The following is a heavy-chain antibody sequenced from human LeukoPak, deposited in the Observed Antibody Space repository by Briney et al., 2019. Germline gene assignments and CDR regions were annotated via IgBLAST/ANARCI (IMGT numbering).Heavy chain of an antibody. CDR3: ARGPGYSGD. V-gene: IGHV4-59*01. D-gene: IGHD5-12*01. CDR1: GGALSSYY. J-gene: IGHJ4*02. Sequence: KPSETLFLPCTFSGGALSSYYWSWVRPPPRKGLEWIGYIYYSGSTNYNRSLKSRVTISIDTSKKQFSLKLTSVTAADTAVYCCARGPGYSGDWGQGTLVTVSS. CDR2: IYYSGST.